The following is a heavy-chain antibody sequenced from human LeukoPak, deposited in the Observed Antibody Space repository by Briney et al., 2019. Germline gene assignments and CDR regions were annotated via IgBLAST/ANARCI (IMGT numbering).Heavy chain of an antibody. Sequence: GASVKASCKASGGTFSRYAISWVRQAPGQRLEWMGGIIPIFGTANYAQKFQGRVTITADESTSTAYMELSSLRSEDTAVYYCARVCIAGDCYPETDYWGQGTLVTVSS. V-gene: IGHV1-69*13. CDR3: ARVCIAGDCYPETDY. CDR1: GGTFSRYA. J-gene: IGHJ4*02. CDR2: IIPIFGTA. D-gene: IGHD2-21*02.